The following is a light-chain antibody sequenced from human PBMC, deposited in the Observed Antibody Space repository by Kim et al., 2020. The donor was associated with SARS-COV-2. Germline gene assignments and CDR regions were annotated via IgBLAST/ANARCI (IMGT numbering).Light chain of an antibody. V-gene: IGKV1-5*01. CDR2: DAS. CDR1: QSISTW. Sequence: DIQMTQSPSTLSASVGDRVTITCRASQSISTWLAWYQQKPGKAPELLMYDASRVQSGVPSRFSGSGSGTEFTLTISSLQPGDFATYYCQQYDSYSRTFGQGTKLEI. CDR3: QQYDSYSRT. J-gene: IGKJ2*01.